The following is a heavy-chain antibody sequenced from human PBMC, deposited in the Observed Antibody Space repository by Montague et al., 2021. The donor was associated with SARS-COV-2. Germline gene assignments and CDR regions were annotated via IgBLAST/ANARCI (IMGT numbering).Heavy chain of an antibody. CDR1: GGSISSSNYY. J-gene: IGHJ3*02. CDR2: IYYSGST. V-gene: IGHV4-39*01. CDR3: ASPTYYYDSSGSDAFDI. Sequence: SETLSLTCTVSGGSISSSNYYWGWIRQPPGKGLEGIGSIYYSGSTYYNPSLKSRVTLFVDTSKNQFSLKLSPVTAAATAEYYCASPTYYYDSSGSDAFDIWGQGTMVTVSS. D-gene: IGHD3-22*01.